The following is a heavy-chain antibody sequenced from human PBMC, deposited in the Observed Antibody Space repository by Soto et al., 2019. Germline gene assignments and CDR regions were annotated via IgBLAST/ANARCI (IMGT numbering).Heavy chain of an antibody. J-gene: IGHJ4*02. CDR1: GLTFSTDE. Sequence: EVQLVASGGDLVPPGGSLRLSCAVSGLTFSTDEMNWVRQAPGKGLEWLAYISYTSTTIKYADSVKGRFAVSRDNAKKSLYLQMNNLRVEDTAIYYCVREGGSLAFASWGQGTLVNVSS. V-gene: IGHV3-48*03. CDR2: ISYTSTTI. D-gene: IGHD1-1*01. CDR3: VREGGSLAFAS.